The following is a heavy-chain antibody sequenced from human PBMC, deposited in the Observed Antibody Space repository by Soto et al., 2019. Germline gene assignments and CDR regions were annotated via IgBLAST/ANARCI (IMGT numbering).Heavy chain of an antibody. Sequence: QLQLQESGPGLVKPSETLSLTCTVSGGSISSSSYYWGWIRQPPGKGLEWIGSIYYSGSTHYNPSLKSRVTISVDTSKNQFSLKLSSVTAEDTAVYYCATPWFGDGDYWGQGTLVTVYS. CDR3: ATPWFGDGDY. J-gene: IGHJ4*02. V-gene: IGHV4-39*01. CDR2: IYYSGST. CDR1: GGSISSSSYY. D-gene: IGHD3-10*01.